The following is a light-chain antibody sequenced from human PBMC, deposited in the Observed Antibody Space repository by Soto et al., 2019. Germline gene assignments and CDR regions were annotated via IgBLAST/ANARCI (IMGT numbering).Light chain of an antibody. CDR2: GAS. CDR1: QSVSSNY. CDR3: QQYDSSPEHT. Sequence: EIVLTQSPDTLSLSPGERATLSCRASQSVSSNYLAWYQQKPGQAPRLLIYGASSRATGIPDRFSGSGSGTDFNLTNSGLEPEDFAVDYCQQYDSSPEHTFGGATKVEIK. J-gene: IGKJ4*01. V-gene: IGKV3-20*01.